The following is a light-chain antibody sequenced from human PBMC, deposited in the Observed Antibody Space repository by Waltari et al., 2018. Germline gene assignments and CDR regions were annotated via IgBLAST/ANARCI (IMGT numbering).Light chain of an antibody. V-gene: IGKV1-5*01. CDR2: DAS. CDR1: QSFGAS. CDR3: QQYNNFPFT. J-gene: IGKJ3*01. Sequence: DIQMTQSPSTLSASVGYRVTITCRPSQSFGASLAWFQQKPGKAPKLLIYDASTLEPGVPSRFSGSGSGTEFTLTVSSLQPDDFATYYCQQYNNFPFTFGPGTTV.